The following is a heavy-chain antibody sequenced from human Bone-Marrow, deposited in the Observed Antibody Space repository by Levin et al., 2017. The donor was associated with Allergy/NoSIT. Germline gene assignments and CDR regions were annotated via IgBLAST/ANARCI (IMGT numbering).Heavy chain of an antibody. V-gene: IGHV3-72*01. CDR1: GFTFSEHY. D-gene: IGHD3-16*02. Sequence: PGGSLRLSCAASGFTFSEHYMDWVRQAPGKGLEWVGRTRNKANSYTTEYAASVRGRFTISRDGSKNSLYLQMNSLETEDTALYYCTRASSFGGVIIIDDWGQGTLVTVSS. CDR2: TRNKANSYTT. CDR3: TRASSFGGVIIIDD. J-gene: IGHJ4*02.